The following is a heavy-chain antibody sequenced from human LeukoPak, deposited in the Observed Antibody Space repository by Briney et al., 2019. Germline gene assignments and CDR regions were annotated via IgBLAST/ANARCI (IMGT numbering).Heavy chain of an antibody. D-gene: IGHD3-16*01. V-gene: IGHV3-7*01. CDR1: GFTFSYNG. Sequence: GGSLRLSCVASGFTFSYNGMHWVRQAPGKGLEWVANIKQDGSEKYYVDSVKGRFTISRDNAKNSVYLQMNSLRAEDTAIYYCARDLSFGQDVLDYWGQGTLVTVSS. J-gene: IGHJ4*02. CDR2: IKQDGSEK. CDR3: ARDLSFGQDVLDY.